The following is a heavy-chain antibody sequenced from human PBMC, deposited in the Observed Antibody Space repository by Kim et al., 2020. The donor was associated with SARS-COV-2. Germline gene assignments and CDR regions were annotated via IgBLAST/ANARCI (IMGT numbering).Heavy chain of an antibody. J-gene: IGHJ4*02. D-gene: IGHD3-10*01. V-gene: IGHV1-69*01. Sequence: NYEQKFQGRVTITADESTSTSYMERSSLRSEDPAVYYCARGYGSGTGVDYWGQGTLVTVSS. CDR3: ARGYGSGTGVDY.